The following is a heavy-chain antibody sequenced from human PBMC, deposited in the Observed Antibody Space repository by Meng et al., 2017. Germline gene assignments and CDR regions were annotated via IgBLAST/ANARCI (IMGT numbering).Heavy chain of an antibody. CDR1: GFTFSSYS. CDR2: ISSSSSYI. J-gene: IGHJ4*02. CDR3: AKSVSGSYYNGVGY. D-gene: IGHD1-26*01. Sequence: GESLKISCAASGFTFSSYSMNWVRQAPGKGLEWVSSISSSSSYIYYADSVKGRFTISRDNAKNSLYLQMNSLRAEDTALYYCAKSVSGSYYNGVGYWGQGTLVTVSS. V-gene: IGHV3-21*04.